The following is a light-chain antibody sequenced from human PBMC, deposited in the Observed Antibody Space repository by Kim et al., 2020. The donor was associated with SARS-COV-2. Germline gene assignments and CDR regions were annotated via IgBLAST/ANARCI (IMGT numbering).Light chain of an antibody. J-gene: IGKJ5*01. V-gene: IGKV1-17*01. CDR1: QDIRND. CDR3: LQHSTYPIT. CDR2: GAS. Sequence: ASGGDRVTITWRASQDIRNDLGWYQQNPGRAPKRLIYGASSLQSGVPSRFSGSGSGTEFTLTISSVQPEDFATYFCLQHSTYPITFGQGTRLEIK.